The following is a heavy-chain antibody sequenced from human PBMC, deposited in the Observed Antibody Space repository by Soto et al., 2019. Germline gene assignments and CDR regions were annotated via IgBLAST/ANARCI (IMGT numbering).Heavy chain of an antibody. CDR3: TTDSGEKPYYDSSGFPF. J-gene: IGHJ4*02. D-gene: IGHD3-22*01. CDR2: IKSKTDGGTT. V-gene: IGHV3-15*07. Sequence: GASLRLSCAASGVTFSDAWMNWVCQAPGKGLQWVGRIKSKTDGGTTDYAAPMNGRFTISRDDSKNTLYLQMNSLKTEDTAVYYCTTDSGEKPYYDSSGFPFWGQGTLVTVSS. CDR1: GVTFSDAW.